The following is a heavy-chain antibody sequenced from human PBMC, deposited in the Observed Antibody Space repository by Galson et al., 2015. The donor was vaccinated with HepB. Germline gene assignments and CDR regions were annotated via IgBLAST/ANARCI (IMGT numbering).Heavy chain of an antibody. V-gene: IGHV1-2*02. Sequence: SVKVSCKASGYTFTGYYMHWVRQAPGQGLEWMGWINPNSGGTNYAQKFQGRVTMTRDTSISTAYMELSRLRSDDTAVYYCARRHGPVAVPAAYDYWGQGTLVTVSS. CDR1: GYTFTGYY. CDR2: INPNSGGT. D-gene: IGHD2-2*01. CDR3: ARRHGPVAVPAAYDY. J-gene: IGHJ4*02.